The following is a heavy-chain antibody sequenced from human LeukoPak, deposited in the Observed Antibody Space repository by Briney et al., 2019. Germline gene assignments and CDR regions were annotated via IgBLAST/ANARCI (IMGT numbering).Heavy chain of an antibody. J-gene: IGHJ4*02. V-gene: IGHV3-33*01. CDR1: GFTFSSYG. CDR2: IWHDGNIK. D-gene: IGHD6-13*01. CDR3: AREGYSSSWYHPYFDY. Sequence: GRSLRLSCAASGFTFSSYGMHWVRQAPGKGLEWVAVIWHDGNIKYYADSVKGRFTISRDNSKNTLYLQMNSLRAEDTAVYYCAREGYSSSWYHPYFDYWGQGTLVTVSS.